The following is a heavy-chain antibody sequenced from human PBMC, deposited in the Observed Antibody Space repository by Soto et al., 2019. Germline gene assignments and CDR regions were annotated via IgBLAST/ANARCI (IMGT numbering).Heavy chain of an antibody. D-gene: IGHD4-4*01. Sequence: QVQLVQSGAEVKKPGSSVKVSCKASGGTFSSYAISWVRQAPGQGLEWMGGIIPLFGTANYAQKFQGRVTITADESTSTAYTELSSLRSEATAVYYCARERKVTKNWVDPCGQVTLVTVSA. CDR1: GGTFSSYA. CDR3: ARERKVTKNWVDP. CDR2: IIPLFGTA. V-gene: IGHV1-69*01. J-gene: IGHJ5*02.